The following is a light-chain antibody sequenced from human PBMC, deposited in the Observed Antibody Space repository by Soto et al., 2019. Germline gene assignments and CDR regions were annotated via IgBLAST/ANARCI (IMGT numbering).Light chain of an antibody. CDR3: SSYTTTNTVV. CDR1: SSDVGCYKF. Sequence: QSALTQPASVSGSPGQSITISCTGTSSDVGCYKFVSWYQQHPGKAPKLMIYDVSIRPSGVSNRFSGSKSGNTASLTISGLQAEDEADYYCSSYTTTNTVVFGGGTKLTVL. J-gene: IGLJ2*01. CDR2: DVS. V-gene: IGLV2-14*03.